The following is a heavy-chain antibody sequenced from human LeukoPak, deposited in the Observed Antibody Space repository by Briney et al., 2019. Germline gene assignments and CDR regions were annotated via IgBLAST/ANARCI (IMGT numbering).Heavy chain of an antibody. CDR2: ISGSGDST. CDR3: AKVPYSSYYEGAFDI. V-gene: IGHV3-23*01. D-gene: IGHD3-10*01. Sequence: GGSLRLSCAASGFTFSSYAMSWVRQAPGMGLEWVSAISGSGDSTDYADSVKGRFTISRDNSRDTLYLQMNTLRAEDTAVYYCAKVPYSSYYEGAFDIWGQGTMVTVSS. CDR1: GFTFSSYA. J-gene: IGHJ3*02.